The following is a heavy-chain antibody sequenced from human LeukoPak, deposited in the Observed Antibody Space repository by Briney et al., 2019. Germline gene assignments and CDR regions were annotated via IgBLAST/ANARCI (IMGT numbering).Heavy chain of an antibody. V-gene: IGHV4-59*01. J-gene: IGHJ6*03. Sequence: PSETLSLTCTVSGGSISSYYWSWIRQPPGKGLEWIGYIYYSGSTNYNPSLKSRVTISVDTSKNQFSLKLSSVTAADTAVYYCARSGPKGYYYYYMDVWGKGTTVTVSS. D-gene: IGHD5-12*01. CDR2: IYYSGST. CDR1: GGSISSYY. CDR3: ARSGPKGYYYYYMDV.